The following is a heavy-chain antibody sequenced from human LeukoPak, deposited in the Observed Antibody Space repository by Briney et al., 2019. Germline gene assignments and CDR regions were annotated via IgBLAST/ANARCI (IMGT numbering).Heavy chain of an antibody. CDR1: AFTFSSYA. CDR2: ISGSGGST. J-gene: IGHJ3*02. CDR3: AKRGPHYGIVGAWDAFDI. D-gene: IGHD1-26*01. Sequence: PGGSLRLSCAASAFTFSSYAMSWVRQAPGKGLEWVSAISGSGGSTYYADSVKGRFTISRDNSKNTLYLQMNSLRAEDTAVYYCAKRGPHYGIVGAWDAFDIWGQGTMVTVSS. V-gene: IGHV3-23*01.